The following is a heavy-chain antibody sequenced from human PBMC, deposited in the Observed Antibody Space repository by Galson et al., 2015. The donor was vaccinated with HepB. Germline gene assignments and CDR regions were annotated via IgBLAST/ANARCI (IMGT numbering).Heavy chain of an antibody. V-gene: IGHV3-30*18. CDR2: ISYDGNEE. Sequence: SLRLSCAASGFTFSSYGMHWVRQAPGKGLEWVAVISYDGNEEYYADSVKGRFTISRDNFKNTLILQMNSLRAEDTALYYCAKGREFWSGYYAVSPFDYWGQGSLVTVSS. J-gene: IGHJ4*02. CDR1: GFTFSSYG. D-gene: IGHD3-3*01. CDR3: AKGREFWSGYYAVSPFDY.